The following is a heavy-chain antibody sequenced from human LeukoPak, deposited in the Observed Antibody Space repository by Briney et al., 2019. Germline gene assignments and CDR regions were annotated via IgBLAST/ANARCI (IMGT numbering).Heavy chain of an antibody. J-gene: IGHJ4*02. D-gene: IGHD2-2*01. Sequence: GESLKISCKGSGYSFTGYWIGWVRQMPGKGLEWMGIIYPGDSDTRYSPSFQGQVTISADKSISTAYLQWSSLKASDTAMYYCATTPVPAANNREVDYWGQGTLVTVSS. V-gene: IGHV5-51*01. CDR1: GYSFTGYW. CDR2: IYPGDSDT. CDR3: ATTPVPAANNREVDY.